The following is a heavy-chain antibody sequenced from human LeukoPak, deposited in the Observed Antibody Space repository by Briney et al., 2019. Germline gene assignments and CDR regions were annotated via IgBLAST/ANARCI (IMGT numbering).Heavy chain of an antibody. CDR1: RFSFSDSG. J-gene: IGHJ5*01. D-gene: IGHD5-12*01. CDR2: ISSFADNT. V-gene: IGHV3-23*01. Sequence: GVSLRLSCTASRFSFSDSGMDWLRQAPGKGLEWFSAISSFADNTYYADSVKGRFTISRDNSKNTLYLQMNSLRAEDTALYYCAKDLSFRGYSAFDSCGQGTLVAVSS. CDR3: AKDLSFRGYSAFDS.